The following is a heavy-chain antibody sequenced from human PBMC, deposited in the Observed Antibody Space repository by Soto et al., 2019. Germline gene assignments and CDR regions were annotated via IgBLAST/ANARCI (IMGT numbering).Heavy chain of an antibody. CDR1: GGSISSYY. CDR3: ARQAMVRGVILMDV. D-gene: IGHD3-10*01. V-gene: IGHV4-59*01. CDR2: IYYSGST. J-gene: IGHJ6*02. Sequence: SETLSLTCTVSGGSISSYYWSWIRQPPGKGLEWIGYIYYSGSTNYNPSLKSRVTISVDTSKNQFSLKLSSVTAADTAVYYCARQAMVRGVILMDVWGQGTTVTVSS.